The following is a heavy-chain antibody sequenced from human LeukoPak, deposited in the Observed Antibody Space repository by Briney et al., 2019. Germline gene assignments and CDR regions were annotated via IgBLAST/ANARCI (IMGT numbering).Heavy chain of an antibody. CDR2: IRYDGRNK. D-gene: IGHD3-10*01. V-gene: IGHV3-30*02. J-gene: IGHJ4*02. CDR1: GFTFSSYG. CDR3: AREAVSSRGGVTLDY. Sequence: PGGSLRLSCAAPGFTFSSYGMHWVRRAPGKGLDWVAFIRYDGRNKYYAASVKGRFTSSRDNYKNTGDLQMNSLRAEDTAGYYRAREAVSSRGGVTLDYWGQGTLVTVSS.